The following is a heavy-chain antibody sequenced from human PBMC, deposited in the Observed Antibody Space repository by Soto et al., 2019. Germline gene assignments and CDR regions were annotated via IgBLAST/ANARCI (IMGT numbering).Heavy chain of an antibody. CDR3: ARHTPAISISDH. CDR1: GGSISSYY. CDR2: IYYSGST. V-gene: IGHV4-59*04. J-gene: IGHJ4*02. Sequence: SETLSLTCTVSGGSISSYYWSWIRQPPGKGLEWIASIYYSGSTYYNPSLKSRVTISVDTSKNQFSLKLSSVTAADTAVYYCARHTPAISISDHWGQGTLVTVSS. D-gene: IGHD2-15*01.